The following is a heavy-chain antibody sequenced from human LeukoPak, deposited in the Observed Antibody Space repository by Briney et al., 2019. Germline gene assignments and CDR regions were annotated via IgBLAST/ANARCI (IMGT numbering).Heavy chain of an antibody. CDR3: ARDGIQLGVYDY. CDR2: IHSGGST. J-gene: IGHJ4*02. V-gene: IGHV3-53*01. Sequence: PGGSLRLSFAASGFTVSSNYMSWVRQAPGKGLEWVSVIHSGGSTYYADSVKGRFTISRDNSKNTLYLQMNSLRAEDTAVYYCARDGIQLGVYDYWGQGTLVTVSS. D-gene: IGHD5-18*01. CDR1: GFTVSSNY.